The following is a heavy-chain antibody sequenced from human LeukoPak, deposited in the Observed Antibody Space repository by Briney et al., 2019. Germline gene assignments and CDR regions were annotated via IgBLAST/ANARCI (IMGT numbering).Heavy chain of an antibody. J-gene: IGHJ4*02. CDR1: GGSFSGYY. V-gene: IGHV4-34*01. CDR3: ARGATVTTFDY. CDR2: INHSGST. D-gene: IGHD4-17*01. Sequence: SETLSLTCAVYGGSFSGYYWSWIRQPPGKGLEWIGEINHSGSTNYNPSLKSRVTISVDTSKNQFSLKLSSVTAADTAVYYCARGATVTTFDYWGQGTLVTVSS.